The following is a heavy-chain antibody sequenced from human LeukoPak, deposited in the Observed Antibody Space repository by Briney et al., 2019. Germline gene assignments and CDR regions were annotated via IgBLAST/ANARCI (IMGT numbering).Heavy chain of an antibody. Sequence: SETLSLTCGVYGGSFSGYYWIWIRQPPGKGLEWIGEINHSGSTNYNPSLKSRVTISVDTSKNQFSLKLSSVTAADTAVYYCARGLGSTSFAFDIWGQGTMVTVSS. CDR3: ARGLGSTSFAFDI. D-gene: IGHD2-2*01. J-gene: IGHJ3*02. CDR1: GGSFSGYY. CDR2: INHSGST. V-gene: IGHV4-34*01.